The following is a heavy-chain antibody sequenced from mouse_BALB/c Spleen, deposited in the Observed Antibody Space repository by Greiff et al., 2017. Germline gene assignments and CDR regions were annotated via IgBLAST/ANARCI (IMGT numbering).Heavy chain of an antibody. V-gene: IGHV3-2*02. CDR1: GYSITSDYA. J-gene: IGHJ3*01. Sequence: EVKLVESGPGLVKPSQSLSLTCTVTGYSITSDYAWNWIRQFPGNKLEWMGYISYSGSTSYNPSLKSRISITRDTSKNQFFLQLNSVTTEDTATYYCARGYRYDGAWFAYWGQGTLVTVSA. CDR3: ARGYRYDGAWFAY. D-gene: IGHD2-14*01. CDR2: ISYSGST.